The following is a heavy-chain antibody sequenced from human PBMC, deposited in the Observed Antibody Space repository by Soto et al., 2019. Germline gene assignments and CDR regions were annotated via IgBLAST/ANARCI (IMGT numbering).Heavy chain of an antibody. V-gene: IGHV1-69*13. CDR1: GGTFSSYA. CDR2: IIPIFGTA. Sequence: SVKVSCKASGGTFSSYAISWVRQAPGQGLEWMGGIIPIFGTANYAQKFQGRVTITADESTSTAYMELSSLRSEDTAVYYCARTSLYRDGYNYPFDYWGQGTLVTVSS. CDR3: ARTSLYRDGYNYPFDY. D-gene: IGHD5-12*01. J-gene: IGHJ4*02.